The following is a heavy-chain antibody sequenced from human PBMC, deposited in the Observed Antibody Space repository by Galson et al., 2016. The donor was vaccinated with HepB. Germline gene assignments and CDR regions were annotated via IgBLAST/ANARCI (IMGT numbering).Heavy chain of an antibody. CDR3: ARGTFCSGDSCYSPAFDM. CDR2: ITSDSRNI. Sequence: SLRLSCAGSGLTFSRKGMGWVRQAPGKGLEWISYITSDSRNIYYADSVKGRFTISRDNGKNSLYLQMNSLRDEDTAVYYCARGTFCSGDSCYSPAFDMWGQGTMVTVSS. CDR1: GLTFSRKG. J-gene: IGHJ3*02. D-gene: IGHD2-15*01. V-gene: IGHV3-48*02.